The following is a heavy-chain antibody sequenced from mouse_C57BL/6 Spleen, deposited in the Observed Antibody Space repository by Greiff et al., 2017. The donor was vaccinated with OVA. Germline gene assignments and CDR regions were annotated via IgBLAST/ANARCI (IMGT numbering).Heavy chain of an antibody. CDR2: ISYSGST. V-gene: IGHV3-1*01. D-gene: IGHD3-3*01. Sequence: EVKLMESGPGMVKPSQSLSLTCTVTGYSITSGYDWHWIRHFPGNKLEWMGYISYSGSTNYNPSLKSRISITHDTSKNHFFLKLNSVTTEDTATYYCARGRADGAMDYWGQGTSVTVSS. CDR1: GYSITSGYD. CDR3: ARGRADGAMDY. J-gene: IGHJ4*01.